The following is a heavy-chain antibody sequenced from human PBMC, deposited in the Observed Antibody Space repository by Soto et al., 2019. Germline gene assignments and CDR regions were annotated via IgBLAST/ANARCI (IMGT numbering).Heavy chain of an antibody. D-gene: IGHD4-17*01. J-gene: IGHJ4*02. CDR3: ARGLTPDYGEFW. CDR1: GGSFSGYY. CDR2: INHSGST. Sequence: SETLSLTCAVYGGSFSGYYWSWIRQPPGKGLEWIGEINHSGSTNYNPSLKSRVTISVDTSKNQFSLKLSSVTAADTAVYYCARGLTPDYGEFWWGQGTLVTVSS. V-gene: IGHV4-34*01.